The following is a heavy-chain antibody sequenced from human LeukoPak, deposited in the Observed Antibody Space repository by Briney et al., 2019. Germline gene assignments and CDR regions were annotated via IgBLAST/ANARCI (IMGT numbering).Heavy chain of an antibody. V-gene: IGHV4-34*01. CDR1: GGSFSGYY. CDR2: INHSGST. D-gene: IGHD1-14*01. J-gene: IGHJ4*02. CDR3: ARVRPSNRSFDY. Sequence: SETLSLTCAVYGGSFSGYYWSWIRQPPGKELEWIGEINHSGSTNYNPSLKSRVTISVDTSKNQFSLKLSSVTAADTAVYYCARVRPSNRSFDYWGQGTLVTVSS.